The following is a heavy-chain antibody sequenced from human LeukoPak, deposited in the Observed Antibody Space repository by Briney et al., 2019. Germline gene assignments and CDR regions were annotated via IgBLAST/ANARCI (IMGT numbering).Heavy chain of an antibody. V-gene: IGHV1-18*04. J-gene: IGHJ4*02. Sequence: GASVKVSCKASGCTFTSYGISWVRQAPGQALEWMGWISVYNGNTNYAQKLQGRVTMTRDTSTSTAYIDLRSLRSDDTAVYYCAREVRYCSSTSCPFDYWGQGTLVTVSS. D-gene: IGHD2-2*01. CDR2: ISVYNGNT. CDR1: GCTFTSYG. CDR3: AREVRYCSSTSCPFDY.